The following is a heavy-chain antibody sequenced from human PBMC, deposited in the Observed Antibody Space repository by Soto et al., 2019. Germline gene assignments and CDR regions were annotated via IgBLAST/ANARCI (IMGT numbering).Heavy chain of an antibody. D-gene: IGHD3-10*01. Sequence: QVQLQESGPGLVKPSGTLSLTCTVSNASISSRKWWTWVRQTPGKGLEWIGEIYHSGSINHNPSLKSRVTMAVDKSNNQFSLKMTSVTAAATAVYYCASKFGELLADAFDIWGQGTVVTVSS. CDR3: ASKFGELLADAFDI. V-gene: IGHV4-4*02. J-gene: IGHJ3*02. CDR2: IYHSGSI. CDR1: NASISSRKW.